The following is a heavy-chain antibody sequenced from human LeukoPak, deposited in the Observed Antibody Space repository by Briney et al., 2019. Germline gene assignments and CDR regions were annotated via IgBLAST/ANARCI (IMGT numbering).Heavy chain of an antibody. J-gene: IGHJ5*02. CDR2: IYYSGST. CDR3: ARHVMGSYYTLGPNWFDP. Sequence: PSETLSLSCTVSGGSISSRYYYWGWIRQPPGKGLEWIADIYYSGSTYYNPSLKSRVTISVDTSKNQFSLKLSSVTAADTAVYYCARHVMGSYYTLGPNWFDPWGQGTLVTVSS. CDR1: GGSISSRYYY. V-gene: IGHV4-39*01. D-gene: IGHD3-10*01.